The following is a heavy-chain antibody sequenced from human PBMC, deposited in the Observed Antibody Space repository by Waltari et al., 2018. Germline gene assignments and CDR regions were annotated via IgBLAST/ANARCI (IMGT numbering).Heavy chain of an antibody. Sequence: QVQLQESGPGLVKPSETLSLTCAVSGGSIPSNYWSWVRQSPGKGLEWIGFLNGGSGSTSYNPSLKSRVTISTDTSRNQFSLKLNSMTAADTAVYYCARLFRVAPSYPLDFWGQGVLVTASS. CDR1: GGSIPSNY. CDR3: ARLFRVAPSYPLDF. CDR2: LNGGSGST. D-gene: IGHD2-15*01. V-gene: IGHV4-59*12. J-gene: IGHJ4*02.